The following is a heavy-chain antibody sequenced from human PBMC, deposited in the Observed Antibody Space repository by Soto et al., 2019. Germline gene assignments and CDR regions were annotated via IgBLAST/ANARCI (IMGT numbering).Heavy chain of an antibody. CDR2: IYGGVIT. Sequence: PGGSLRLSCASSGCAVSSKYMTWVRQAPGKGLEWVSVIYGGVITNYADSVKGRFTISRDNSKNTLYLQMNSLRAEDTAVYYCAKDSSGYYSHHFDYWGQGTLVTVSS. CDR3: AKDSSGYYSHHFDY. D-gene: IGHD3-22*01. V-gene: IGHV3-53*05. CDR1: GCAVSSKY. J-gene: IGHJ4*02.